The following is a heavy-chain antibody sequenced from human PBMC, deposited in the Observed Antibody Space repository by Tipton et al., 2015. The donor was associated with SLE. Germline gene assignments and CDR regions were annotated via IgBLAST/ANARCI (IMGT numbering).Heavy chain of an antibody. D-gene: IGHD3-22*01. CDR1: GGSISSHY. J-gene: IGHJ4*02. V-gene: IGHV4-59*08. CDR2: IYYRGST. Sequence: TLSLTCTVSGGSISSHYWSWIRQPPGKGLEWIGYIYYRGSTDYNPSLKSRVTISVDTSKNQYSLRLTSVTAADTAVYYCARQLTSGYYYEFGYWGQGMLVTVSS. CDR3: ARQLTSGYYYEFGY.